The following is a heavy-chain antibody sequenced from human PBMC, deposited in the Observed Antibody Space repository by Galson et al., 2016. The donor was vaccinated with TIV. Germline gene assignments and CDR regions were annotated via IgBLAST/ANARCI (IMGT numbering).Heavy chain of an antibody. D-gene: IGHD2-21*01. V-gene: IGHV1-3*01. J-gene: IGHJ4*02. Sequence: SGYSFTTYAMHWVRQAPGQGLEWMGCINAGNSNTKYSQKFQGRLTITRDTIASTAYMELSSLTSADTAVYYCARPPYCGGDCYKYDRWGQGTLVTVSS. CDR2: INAGNSNT. CDR3: ARPPYCGGDCYKYDR. CDR1: GYSFTTYA.